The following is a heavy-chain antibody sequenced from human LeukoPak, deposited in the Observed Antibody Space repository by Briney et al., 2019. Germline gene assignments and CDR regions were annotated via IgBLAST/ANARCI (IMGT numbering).Heavy chain of an antibody. CDR2: IYHSGST. Sequence: SGTLSLTCTVSSGAISTSHWLSWVRQPPGKGLEWIGEIYHSGSTNYNPSLKSRVTISVDKSKNQFSLKLSSVTAADTAVYYCATRGDFWTPIDYWGQGTLVTVSS. D-gene: IGHD3/OR15-3a*01. CDR1: SGAISTSHW. CDR3: ATRGDFWTPIDY. V-gene: IGHV4-4*02. J-gene: IGHJ4*02.